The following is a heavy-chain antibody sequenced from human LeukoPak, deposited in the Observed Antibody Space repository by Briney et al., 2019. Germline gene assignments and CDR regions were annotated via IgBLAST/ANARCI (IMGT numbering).Heavy chain of an antibody. CDR2: ISSTGGST. V-gene: IGHV3-23*01. CDR1: GFIFANYA. CDR3: AKDPSPYCGGDCYFGC. Sequence: GGSLRLSCAASGFIFANYAMSWVRQAPGKGLEWVSTISSTGGSTYYADSVKGRFTISRDNSKNTLYLQMNSLRVEDTAIYYCAKDPSPYCGGDCYFGCWGQGTLVTVSS. J-gene: IGHJ4*02. D-gene: IGHD2-21*02.